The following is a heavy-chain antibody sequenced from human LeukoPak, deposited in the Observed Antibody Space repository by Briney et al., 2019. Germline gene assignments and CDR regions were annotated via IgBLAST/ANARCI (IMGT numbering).Heavy chain of an antibody. Sequence: GGSLRLSCAVSGXTVSNNYMSWVRQAPGKGLESVSVIYNTGSTDYADSVKGRFTISRDNSKNTLHLQMNSLRAEDTAVYYCASPKYTSGPFNYWGQGTLVTVSS. CDR2: IYNTGST. CDR3: ASPKYTSGPFNY. D-gene: IGHD6-19*01. J-gene: IGHJ4*02. CDR1: GXTVSNNY. V-gene: IGHV3-53*01.